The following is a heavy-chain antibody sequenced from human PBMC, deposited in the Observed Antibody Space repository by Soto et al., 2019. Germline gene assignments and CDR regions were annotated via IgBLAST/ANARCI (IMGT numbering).Heavy chain of an antibody. J-gene: IGHJ4*02. D-gene: IGHD2-2*01. CDR3: ARVGDYVPAAN. CDR2: IHHSGST. CDR1: GGSISNSNW. V-gene: IGHV4-4*02. Sequence: QVQLQESCAGLVKPSGTLSLTCAVSGGSISNSNWWTWVRQPPGKGLEWIGEIHHSGSTNYNPSLKSRVTISIDKSKNQFSLKVSSVTAADTAVYYCARVGDYVPAANWGQGTLVTVSS.